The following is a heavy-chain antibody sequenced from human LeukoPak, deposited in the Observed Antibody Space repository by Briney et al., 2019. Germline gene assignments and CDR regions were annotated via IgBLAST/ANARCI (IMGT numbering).Heavy chain of an antibody. V-gene: IGHV3-53*01. CDR2: IYSGGDT. Sequence: GALRLSCAASGFTVSSNYMSWVRQAPGKGLEWVSVIYSGGDTYYADSVKGRFTISRDNFKNTLYLQMNSLRAEDTAVYYCAKLSSIAGRWDFDYWGQGTLVTVSS. CDR3: AKLSSIAGRWDFDY. CDR1: GFTVSSNY. J-gene: IGHJ4*02. D-gene: IGHD6-6*01.